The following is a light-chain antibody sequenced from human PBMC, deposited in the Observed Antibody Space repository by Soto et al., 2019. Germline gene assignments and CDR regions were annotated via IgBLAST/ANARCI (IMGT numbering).Light chain of an antibody. CDR2: GTS. V-gene: IGKV3-20*01. CDR1: QIFSGSY. J-gene: IGKJ2*01. Sequence: EIVMTQSPGTLSLSPGERATLSCRASQIFSGSYLDWYQQKPGQATRLVISGTSSRATVIPDRFSGTVSGTDFTLTLSILEPEDFDVYYCHQYGSEPPFTFGQGTKLEIK. CDR3: HQYGSEPPFT.